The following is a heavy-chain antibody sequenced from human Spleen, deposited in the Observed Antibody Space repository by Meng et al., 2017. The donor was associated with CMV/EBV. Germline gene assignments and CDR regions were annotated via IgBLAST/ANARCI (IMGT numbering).Heavy chain of an antibody. V-gene: IGHV1-2*02. Sequence: ASVKVSCKASGYTFTGYYMHWVRQAPGQGLEWMGWINPNSGDTNYAQKFQGRVTMTRDTSIKTAYMELSRLRSDDTAMYYCVRGVIVMVPPVNNIRDWGQGTLVTVSS. CDR2: INPNSGDT. J-gene: IGHJ4*02. D-gene: IGHD2-15*01. CDR3: VRGVIVMVPPVNNIRD. CDR1: GYTFTGYY.